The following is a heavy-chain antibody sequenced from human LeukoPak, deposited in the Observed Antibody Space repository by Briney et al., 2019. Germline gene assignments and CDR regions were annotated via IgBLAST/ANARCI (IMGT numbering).Heavy chain of an antibody. CDR2: IYSGGST. CDR3: ARRRQFAFDI. CDR1: GGSLNSHY. J-gene: IGHJ3*02. Sequence: PSETLSLTCTVSGGSLNSHYLNWLRQPPGRGLEWIGYIYSGGSTSYNPSLESRVTISEDTPNTHFSLKLTSVTAADTAVYYCARRRQFAFDIWGQGTMVTVSS. V-gene: IGHV4-59*08. D-gene: IGHD6-19*01.